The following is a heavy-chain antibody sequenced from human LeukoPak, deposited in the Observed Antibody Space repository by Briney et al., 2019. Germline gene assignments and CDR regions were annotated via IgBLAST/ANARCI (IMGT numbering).Heavy chain of an antibody. CDR3: AKVRSYQLPIDY. D-gene: IGHD2-2*01. J-gene: IGHJ4*02. Sequence: GGSLRLSCAASGFIFTNYAMNWVRQAPGKGLEWVSAILSGGDTTSYADSVRGRFTISRDNSKNTLYLEMSSLRAEDTAVYYCAKVRSYQLPIDYWGQGTLVTVSS. CDR1: GFIFTNYA. V-gene: IGHV3-23*01. CDR2: ILSGGDTT.